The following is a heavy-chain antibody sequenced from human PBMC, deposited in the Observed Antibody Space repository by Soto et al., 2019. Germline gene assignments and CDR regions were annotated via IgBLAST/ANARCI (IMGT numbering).Heavy chain of an antibody. CDR1: GFTFNTYG. J-gene: IGHJ4*02. Sequence: QVQLVESGGGVVQPGRSLRLSCAASGFTFNTYGMHWVRQAPGKGLEWVAVIWDDGSKKDYADSVKGRFTISRDNSKNTSHLQMNGLRVEDTAVYYCARGGSGWYYFDYWGQGTLVTVSS. CDR2: IWDDGSKK. CDR3: ARGGSGWYYFDY. V-gene: IGHV3-33*01. D-gene: IGHD6-19*01.